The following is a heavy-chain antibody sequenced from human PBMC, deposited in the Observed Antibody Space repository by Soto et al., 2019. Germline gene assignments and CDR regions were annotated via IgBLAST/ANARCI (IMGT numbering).Heavy chain of an antibody. J-gene: IGHJ6*02. CDR1: GYTFTSSY. CDR2: INPTSGGT. CDR3: ARGPGASGLDV. D-gene: IGHD2-8*02. Sequence: GASVNVSCKAAGYTFTSSYIHWVRQAPGQGPEWMGIINPTSGGTSYAQNLQGRVTMTRDTSTRTVYMELNSLRSDDTAVYYCARGPGASGLDVWGQGTTVT. V-gene: IGHV1-46*01.